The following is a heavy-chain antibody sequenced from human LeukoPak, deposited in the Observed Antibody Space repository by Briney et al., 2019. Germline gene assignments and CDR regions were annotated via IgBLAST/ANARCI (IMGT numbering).Heavy chain of an antibody. V-gene: IGHV3-9*01. D-gene: IGHD2-2*01. J-gene: IGHJ5*02. CDR2: ISWNSGSI. CDR1: GFTFDDYA. CDR3: AKDHSATYCSSTSCYDNWFDP. Sequence: GGSLRLSCAAPGFTFDDYAMHWVRQAPGKGLEWVSGISWNSGSIGYADSVKGRFTISRDNAKNSLYLQMNSLRAEDTALYYCAKDHSATYCSSTSCYDNWFDPWGQGTLVTVSS.